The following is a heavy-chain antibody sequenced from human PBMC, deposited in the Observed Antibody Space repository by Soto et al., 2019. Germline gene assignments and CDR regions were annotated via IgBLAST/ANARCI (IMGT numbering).Heavy chain of an antibody. CDR1: GFTFGDYA. V-gene: IGHV3-49*03. CDR2: IRSKAYGGTT. CDR3: TMYYDILTGYYTDPSASY. Sequence: EVQLVESGGGLVQPGRSLRLSCTASGFTFGDYAMSWFRQAPGKGLEWVGFIRSKAYGGTTEYAASVKGRFTISRDDSKSIAYLQMNSLKTEDTAVYYCTMYYDILTGYYTDPSASYWGQGTLVTVSS. J-gene: IGHJ4*02. D-gene: IGHD3-9*01.